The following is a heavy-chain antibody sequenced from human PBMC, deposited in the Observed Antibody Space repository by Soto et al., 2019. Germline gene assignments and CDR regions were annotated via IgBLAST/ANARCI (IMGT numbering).Heavy chain of an antibody. V-gene: IGHV1-2*04. Sequence: ASVKVSCKASGYTFTGDCMHWVRQAPGQGLEWMGWINPNSSGTNYAQKFQGWVTMTRDTSISTAYMELSRLRSDDTAVYYCATAGGSAYCSGGSWSRRAFGYYYYYMDVWAKGPRSP. J-gene: IGHJ6*03. D-gene: IGHD2-15*01. CDR2: INPNSSGT. CDR1: GYTFTGDC. CDR3: ATAGGSAYCSGGSWSRRAFGYYYYYMDV.